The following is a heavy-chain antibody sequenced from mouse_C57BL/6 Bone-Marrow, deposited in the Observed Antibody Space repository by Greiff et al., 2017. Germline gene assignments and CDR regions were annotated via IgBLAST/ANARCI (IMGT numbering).Heavy chain of an antibody. CDR2: INPGSGGT. CDR1: GYAFTNYL. D-gene: IGHD2-5*01. J-gene: IGHJ4*01. V-gene: IGHV1-54*01. CDR3: ARRGTYYSNYGFYYAMDY. Sequence: VQLQQSGAELVRPGTSVKVSCKASGYAFTNYLIEWVKQRPGQGLEWIGVINPGSGGTNYNEKFKGKATLTADKSSRTAYMQLSSLTSEDSAVYFCARRGTYYSNYGFYYAMDYWGQGTSVTVSS.